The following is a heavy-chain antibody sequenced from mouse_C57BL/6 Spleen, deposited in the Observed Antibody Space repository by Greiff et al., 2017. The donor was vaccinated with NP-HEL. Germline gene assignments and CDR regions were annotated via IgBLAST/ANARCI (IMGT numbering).Heavy chain of an antibody. Sequence: QVQLKQSGAELVKPGASVKLSCKASGYTFTEYTIHWVKQRSGQGLEWIGWFYPGSGSIKYNEKFKDKATLTADKSSSTVYMELSRLTSEDSAVYFCARHEDRSFYFRGYFDVWGTGTTVTVSS. CDR1: GYTFTEYT. D-gene: IGHD2-1*01. J-gene: IGHJ1*03. CDR3: ARHEDRSFYFRGYFDV. V-gene: IGHV1-62-2*01. CDR2: FYPGSGSI.